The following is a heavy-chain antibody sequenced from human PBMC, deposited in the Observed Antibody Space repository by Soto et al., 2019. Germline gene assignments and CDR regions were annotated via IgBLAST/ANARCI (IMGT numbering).Heavy chain of an antibody. J-gene: IGHJ4*02. Sequence: QVQLQESGPGLVKPSETLSLTCTVSGGSISSYYWSWIRQPPGKGLEWIGYIYYSGSTNYNPSLKSRVTISVDTSKNQFSLKLSSVTAADTAVYYCARQVYFTAGVGRRGLRFDYWGQGTLVTVSS. D-gene: IGHD2-21*01. CDR1: GGSISSYY. V-gene: IGHV4-59*08. CDR3: ARQVYFTAGVGRRGLRFDY. CDR2: IYYSGST.